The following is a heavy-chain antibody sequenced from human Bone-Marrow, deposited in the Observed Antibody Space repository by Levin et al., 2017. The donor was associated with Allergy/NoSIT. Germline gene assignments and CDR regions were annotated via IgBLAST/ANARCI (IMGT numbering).Heavy chain of an antibody. Sequence: GESLKISCAASGFSFTKVWMTWVRQAPGKGLEWVGRIKSETDGGTIDYAAPVKGRFTISRDDSKSTLYLQMNSLKTEDTAVYYCTPEVWVRKVRDDCWGQGTQVTVSS. J-gene: IGHJ4*02. CDR3: TPEVWVRKVRDDC. D-gene: IGHD1-26*01. CDR2: IKSETDGGTI. V-gene: IGHV3-15*01. CDR1: GFSFTKVW.